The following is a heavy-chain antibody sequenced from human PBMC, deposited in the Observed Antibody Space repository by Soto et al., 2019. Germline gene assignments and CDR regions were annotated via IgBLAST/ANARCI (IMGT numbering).Heavy chain of an antibody. CDR1: GFTFSSYA. CDR2: ISGSGGST. V-gene: IGHV3-23*01. J-gene: IGHJ4*02. CDR3: AVGLMRDIVVVTAIRSMNY. Sequence: EVQLLESGGGLVQPGGSLILSCAASGFTFSSYAMSWVRQAPGKGLEWVSAISGSGGSTYYADSVKGRFTISRDNSKNTLYLQMNSLRAEDTAVYYCAVGLMRDIVVVTAIRSMNYWGQGTLVTVSS. D-gene: IGHD2-21*02.